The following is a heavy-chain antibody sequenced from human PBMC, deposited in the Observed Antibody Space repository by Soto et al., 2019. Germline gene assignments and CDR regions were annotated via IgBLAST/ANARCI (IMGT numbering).Heavy chain of an antibody. CDR2: ILYSGST. J-gene: IGHJ4*02. Sequence: SETMCLTCTVFGGNIRSGDYYRSWKKKHPGKGLEWIGHILYSGSTYYNPSLRSRVTISVDTSKNQFSLKLSSVTAADTAVYYCARASCSGGSCYYDGPDNWGQGTLVTVSS. CDR1: GGNIRSGDYY. D-gene: IGHD2-15*01. CDR3: ARASCSGGSCYYDGPDN. V-gene: IGHV4-30-4*08.